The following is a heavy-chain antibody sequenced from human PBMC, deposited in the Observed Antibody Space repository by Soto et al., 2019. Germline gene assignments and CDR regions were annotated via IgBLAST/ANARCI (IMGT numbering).Heavy chain of an antibody. V-gene: IGHV3-23*01. CDR1: GFTFSSYA. J-gene: IGHJ5*02. CDR3: AVNPYYDILTGYYNWFDP. Sequence: EVQLLESGGGLVQPGGSLRLSCAASGFTFSSYAMSWVRQAPGKGLEWVSAISGSGGSTYYADSVKGRFTISRDNSKNTLYLQMNSLRAEDTAVYYCAVNPYYDILTGYYNWFDPWGQGTLVTVSS. D-gene: IGHD3-9*01. CDR2: ISGSGGST.